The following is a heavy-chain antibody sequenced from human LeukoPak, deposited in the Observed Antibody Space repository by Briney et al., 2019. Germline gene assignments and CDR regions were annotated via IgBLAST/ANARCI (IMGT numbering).Heavy chain of an antibody. J-gene: IGHJ4*02. D-gene: IGHD3-10*01. V-gene: IGHV1-2*02. CDR2: IYPNNGAT. Sequence: DSVKVSCKASGYTFSGTGQYLYWLRQAPGQGLECMGWIYPNNGATAYAQQFQGRAAMTRDTSINTAYMELSRLRPDDTAVYYCARDGPAQMVDFDYWGQGALVTVSS. CDR3: ARDGPAQMVDFDY. CDR1: GYTFSGTGQY.